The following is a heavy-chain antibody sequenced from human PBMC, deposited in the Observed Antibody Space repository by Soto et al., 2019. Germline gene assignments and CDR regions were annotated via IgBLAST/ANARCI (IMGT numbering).Heavy chain of an antibody. Sequence: ASVKVSCKASGYTFTSYGTSWVRQAPGQGLEWMGWISAYNGNTNYAQKLQGRVTMTTDTSTSTAYMELRSLRSDDTAVYYCARDYYDSSGYRLRYFQHWGQGTLVTVSS. CDR3: ARDYYDSSGYRLRYFQH. CDR2: ISAYNGNT. V-gene: IGHV1-18*01. CDR1: GYTFTSYG. J-gene: IGHJ1*01. D-gene: IGHD3-22*01.